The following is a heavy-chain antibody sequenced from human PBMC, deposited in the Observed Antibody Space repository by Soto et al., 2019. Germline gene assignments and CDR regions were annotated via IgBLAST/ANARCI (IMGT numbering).Heavy chain of an antibody. D-gene: IGHD1-26*01. V-gene: IGHV6-1*01. CDR1: GDSVSSNRAG. CDR2: TYYRSKWYY. Sequence: PSQTLSLTCAITGDSVSSNRAGWSWVRQSPSRGLEGLGRTYYRSKWYYEYAVSVRGRININPDTSKNQYSLQLNSVTPEDTAVYFCARGEQYSVRISDYGGQATLVNVSS. CDR3: ARGEQYSVRISDY. J-gene: IGHJ4*01.